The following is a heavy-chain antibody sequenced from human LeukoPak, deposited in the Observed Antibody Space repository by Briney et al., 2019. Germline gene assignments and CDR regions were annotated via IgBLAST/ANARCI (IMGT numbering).Heavy chain of an antibody. CDR2: INHSGST. Sequence: PSETLSLTCAVYGGSFSGYYWSWIRQPPGKGLEWIGEINHSGSTNYNPSLKSRVTISVDTSKNQFSLKLSSVTAADTAVCYCARAGRYGTFDYWGQGTLVTASS. CDR1: GGSFSGYY. D-gene: IGHD4-17*01. CDR3: ARAGRYGTFDY. V-gene: IGHV4-34*01. J-gene: IGHJ4*02.